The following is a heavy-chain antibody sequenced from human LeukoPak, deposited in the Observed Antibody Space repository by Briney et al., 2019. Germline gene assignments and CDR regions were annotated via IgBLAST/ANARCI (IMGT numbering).Heavy chain of an antibody. V-gene: IGHV1-2*02. CDR3: ARIQPRIAAAFDY. CDR2: INPNSGGT. D-gene: IGHD6-13*01. J-gene: IGHJ4*02. Sequence: GASVKVSSKASGYTFTVYYMHWVRQAPGQGLEWMGWINPNSGGTNYAQKFQGRVAMTRDTSISTAYMELSRLRSDDTAVYYCARIQPRIAAAFDYWGQGTLVTVSS. CDR1: GYTFTVYY.